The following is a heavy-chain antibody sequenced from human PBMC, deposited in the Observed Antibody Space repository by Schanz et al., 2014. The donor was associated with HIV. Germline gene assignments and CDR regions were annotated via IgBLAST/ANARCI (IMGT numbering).Heavy chain of an antibody. Sequence: EVHLLQSGGALVQPGGSLKLSCTASGFMFNNYAMAWVRQAPGKGLEWVSTISSSGRSIFYTDPVKGRFTISRDNSKNTLYLQMNSLRVEDTAVYYCANEEVPIDYWGQGTLVTVSS. J-gene: IGHJ4*02. CDR1: GFMFNNYA. CDR2: ISSSGRSI. V-gene: IGHV3-23*01. CDR3: ANEEVPIDY.